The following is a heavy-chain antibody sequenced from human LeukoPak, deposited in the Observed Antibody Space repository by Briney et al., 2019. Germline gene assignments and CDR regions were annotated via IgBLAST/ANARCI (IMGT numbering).Heavy chain of an antibody. Sequence: ASVKVSCKASGYTFTSYYMHWVRQAPGQGLEWMGIINPTRDSTSYAQKFQGRVTMTRDTSTSTVYMELSSLRSEDTAVYYCARGGGVGSGSYTIQEDWGQGTLVTVSS. J-gene: IGHJ4*02. V-gene: IGHV1-46*01. D-gene: IGHD3-10*01. CDR1: GYTFTSYY. CDR2: INPTRDST. CDR3: ARGGGVGSGSYTIQED.